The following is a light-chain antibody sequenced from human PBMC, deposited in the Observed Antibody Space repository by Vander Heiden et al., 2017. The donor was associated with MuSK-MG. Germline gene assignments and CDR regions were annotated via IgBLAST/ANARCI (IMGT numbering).Light chain of an antibody. V-gene: IGKV1-NL1*01. CDR2: AAS. Sequence: DIQMTQSPSSLSASVGDRVTITCRASQGISNSLAWYQQKPGKAPRLLLYAASRLESGVPSRFSGSRSGTDYTLTISSLQPEDFATYYCQQDDSTPWTFGQGTKVEIK. CDR3: QQDDSTPWT. CDR1: QGISNS. J-gene: IGKJ1*01.